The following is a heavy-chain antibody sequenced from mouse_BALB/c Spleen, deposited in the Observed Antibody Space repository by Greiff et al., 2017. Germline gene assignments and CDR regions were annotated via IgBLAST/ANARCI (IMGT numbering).Heavy chain of an antibody. CDR3: AREGGLRLRDYFDY. Sequence: EVMLVESGGGLVKPGGSLKLSCAASGFTFSSYAMSWVRQTPEKRLEWVASISSGGSTYYPDSVKGRFTISRDNARNILYLQMSSLRSEDTAMYYCAREGGLRLRDYFDYWGQGTTLTVSS. V-gene: IGHV5-6-5*01. CDR2: ISSGGST. D-gene: IGHD1-2*01. CDR1: GFTFSSYA. J-gene: IGHJ2*01.